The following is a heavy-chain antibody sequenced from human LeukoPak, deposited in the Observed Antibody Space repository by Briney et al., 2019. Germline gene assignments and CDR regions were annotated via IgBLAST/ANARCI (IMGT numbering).Heavy chain of an antibody. CDR3: ARSGSGTYFDS. Sequence: SETLSLTCTASGGSVSSASSYWSWVRQPAAKGLEWIGRIYSGGNTHYNPSLKSRVTMSIDASENQFSLKLSSVTAADTAVYFCARSGSGTYFDSWGQGTLVTVSS. V-gene: IGHV4-61*02. CDR2: IYSGGNT. J-gene: IGHJ4*02. CDR1: GGSVSSASSY. D-gene: IGHD1-26*01.